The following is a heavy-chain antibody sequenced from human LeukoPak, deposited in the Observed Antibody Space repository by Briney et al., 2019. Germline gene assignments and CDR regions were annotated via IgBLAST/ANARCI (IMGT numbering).Heavy chain of an antibody. CDR1: GYTFTGYY. V-gene: IGHV1-2*06. J-gene: IGHJ4*02. Sequence: ASVKVSCKASGYTFTGYYMHWVRQAPGQGLEWMGRINPNSGGTNYAQKFQGRVTMTRDTSISTAYMELSRLRSDDAAVYHCLVWSGYYSRFDYWGQGTLVTVSS. D-gene: IGHD3-3*01. CDR2: INPNSGGT. CDR3: LVWSGYYSRFDY.